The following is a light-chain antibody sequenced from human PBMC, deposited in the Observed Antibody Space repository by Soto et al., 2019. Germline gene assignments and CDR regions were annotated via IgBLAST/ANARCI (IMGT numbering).Light chain of an antibody. J-gene: IGLJ2*01. CDR3: SSYTSSRTLV. Sequence: QSALTQPASVSGSPEQSITISCTGTSSDVGGYNFVSWYQQHPGKAPKLMIFDVTNRPSGVSKHFSGSKSGNTASLTISGLQAEDEADYYCSSYTSSRTLVFGGGTKLTVL. V-gene: IGLV2-14*03. CDR1: SSDVGGYNF. CDR2: DVT.